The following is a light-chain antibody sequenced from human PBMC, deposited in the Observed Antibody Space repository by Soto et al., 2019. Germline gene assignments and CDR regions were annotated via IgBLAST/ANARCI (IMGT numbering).Light chain of an antibody. V-gene: IGKV1-17*01. CDR3: LQHNSFPRT. CDR2: AAS. Sequence: DIQMTQSPSSLSASVGDRVTISCRASQSISTYLNWYQQSPGKAPNLLIFAASSLQSGVPSRFSGSGSGTEFTLTISSLQPEDFATYYCLQHNSFPRTFGQGTKVEIK. J-gene: IGKJ1*01. CDR1: QSISTY.